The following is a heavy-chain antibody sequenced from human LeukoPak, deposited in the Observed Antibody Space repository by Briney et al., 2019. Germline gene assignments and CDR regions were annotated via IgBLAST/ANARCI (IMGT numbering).Heavy chain of an antibody. V-gene: IGHV3-30-3*01. Sequence: PGGSLRLSCAASGFTFSSYAMHWVRQAPGKGLEWVAVISYDGSNKYYADSVKGRFTISRDNSKNTLYLQMNSLRAEDTAVYYCASRHRSSWYYFDYWGQGTLVTVSS. CDR3: ASRHRSSWYYFDY. J-gene: IGHJ4*02. CDR2: ISYDGSNK. CDR1: GFTFSSYA. D-gene: IGHD6-13*01.